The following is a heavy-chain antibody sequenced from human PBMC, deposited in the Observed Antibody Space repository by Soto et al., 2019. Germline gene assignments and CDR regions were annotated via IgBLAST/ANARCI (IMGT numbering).Heavy chain of an antibody. V-gene: IGHV1-69*02. D-gene: IGHD6-19*01. Sequence: QVQLVQSGAEVKKPGSSVKVSCKASGGTFSSYTISWVRQAPGQGLEWMGRIIPILGIANYAQKFQGRVTITADKSTSTAYMELSSLRSEDTAVYYCARVAVATGDAFDIWGQGTMVTVSS. CDR2: IIPILGIA. J-gene: IGHJ3*02. CDR1: GGTFSSYT. CDR3: ARVAVATGDAFDI.